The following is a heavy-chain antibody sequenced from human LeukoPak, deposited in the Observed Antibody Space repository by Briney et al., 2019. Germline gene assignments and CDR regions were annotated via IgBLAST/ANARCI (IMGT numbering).Heavy chain of an antibody. CDR1: GFTFSSYG. V-gene: IGHV3-30*18. CDR3: AKDSGVKTDYYYYGMDV. D-gene: IGHD7-27*01. J-gene: IGHJ6*02. CDR2: ISYDGSNK. Sequence: PGGSLRLSCAASGFTFSSYGMHWVRQAPGKGLEWVAVISYDGSNKYYADSVKGRFTISRDNSKNTLYLQMNSLRAEDTAVYYCAKDSGVKTDYYYYGMDVWGQGTTVTVSS.